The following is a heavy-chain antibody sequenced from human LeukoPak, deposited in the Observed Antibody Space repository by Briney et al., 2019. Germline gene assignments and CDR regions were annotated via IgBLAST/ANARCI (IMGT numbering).Heavy chain of an antibody. Sequence: ASVKVSCKASGYTFTSYYMHWVRQAPGQGLEWMGIINPSGGSTSYAQKFQGRVTMTRDTSTSTVYMELSSLRSEDTAVYYCASRVGDGSSGWYGDSLDYWGQGTLVTVSS. CDR2: INPSGGST. CDR3: ASRVGDGSSGWYGDSLDY. CDR1: GYTFTSYY. D-gene: IGHD6-19*01. J-gene: IGHJ4*02. V-gene: IGHV1-46*01.